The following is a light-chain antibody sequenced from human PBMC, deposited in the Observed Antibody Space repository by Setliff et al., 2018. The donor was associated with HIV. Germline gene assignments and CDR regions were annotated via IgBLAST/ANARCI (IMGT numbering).Light chain of an antibody. CDR3: QQTYNTPHT. CDR1: QSISTY. J-gene: IGKJ4*01. CDR2: AAS. Sequence: DIQMTQSPSSLSASVGDRVTITCRASQSISTYVNWYQQRPGKAPKLLIYAASSLQSGVPSRLSGSGSGTDFTLTIDSLQPEDFATYYCQQTYNTPHTFGGGTKMDIK. V-gene: IGKV1-39*01.